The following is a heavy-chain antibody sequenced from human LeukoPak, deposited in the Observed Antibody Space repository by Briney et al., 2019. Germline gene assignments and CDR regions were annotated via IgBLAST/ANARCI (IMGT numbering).Heavy chain of an antibody. CDR1: GFTFSSYG. Sequence: GRSLRLSCAASGFTFSSYGMHWVRQAPGKGLEWVAIMSNDGDDKNYSDSVKGRFTISRDNSKNTLYLQMNSLRGEDTAVYYCANAAGTWLAHPDHWGQGTLVIVSS. CDR3: ANAAGTWLAHPDH. V-gene: IGHV3-30*18. J-gene: IGHJ4*02. D-gene: IGHD6-19*01. CDR2: MSNDGDDK.